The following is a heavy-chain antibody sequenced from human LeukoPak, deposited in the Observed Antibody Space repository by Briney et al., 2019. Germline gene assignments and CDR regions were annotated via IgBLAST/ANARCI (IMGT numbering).Heavy chain of an antibody. D-gene: IGHD4-17*01. J-gene: IGHJ5*02. CDR3: AKGPYSTVTTYWFDP. Sequence: GASVKVSCKASGGTFSSYAISWVRQAPGQGLEWMGGIIPIFGTANYAQKFQGRVTITADKSTSTAYMELSSLRSEDTAVYYCAKGPYSTVTTYWFDPWGQGTLVTVSS. CDR2: IIPIFGTA. CDR1: GGTFSSYA. V-gene: IGHV1-69*06.